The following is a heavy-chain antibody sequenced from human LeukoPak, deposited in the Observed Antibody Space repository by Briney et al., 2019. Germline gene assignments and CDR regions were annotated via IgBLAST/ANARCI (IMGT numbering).Heavy chain of an antibody. J-gene: IGHJ6*02. D-gene: IGHD3-3*01. CDR3: ARTMSSYYYAMDV. CDR1: GGSINSGGYY. V-gene: IGHV4-30-4*01. CDR2: IYYSGTT. Sequence: TSETLSLTCNVPGGSINSGGYYWSWIRQPPGKGLEWIGYIYYSGTTYYNPSLKSRVSIAVDTSENQFSLKLSSVTAADTAVYYCARTMSSYYYAMDVWGQGTTVTVSS.